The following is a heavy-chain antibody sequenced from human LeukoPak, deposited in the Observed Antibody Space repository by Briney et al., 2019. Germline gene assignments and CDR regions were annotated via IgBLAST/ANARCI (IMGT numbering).Heavy chain of an antibody. J-gene: IGHJ4*02. CDR3: ARGLRRIAAAGTDY. D-gene: IGHD6-13*01. CDR2: INHSGST. V-gene: IGHV4-34*01. Sequence: SETLSLTCAVYGGSFSAYYWSWIRQPPGKGLEWIGEINHSGSTNYNPSLKSRVTISVDTSKNQFSLKLSSVTAADTAVYYCARGLRRIAAAGTDYWGQGTLVTVSS. CDR1: GGSFSAYY.